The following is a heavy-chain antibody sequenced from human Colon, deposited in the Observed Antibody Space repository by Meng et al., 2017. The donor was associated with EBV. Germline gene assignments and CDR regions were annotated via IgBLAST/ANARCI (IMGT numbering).Heavy chain of an antibody. D-gene: IGHD3-10*01. Sequence: QVQLQGWGPGLVKPSQTLSLTCTVSGGSISSGGYYWSWIRQHPGKGLEWIGYIHSSGSTYYNPSLRSRLTISVDTSKNQFSLKLSSVTAADTAVYYCARASYGSGSPLGESWFDPWGQGTLVTVSS. V-gene: IGHV4-31*03. J-gene: IGHJ5*02. CDR3: ARASYGSGSPLGESWFDP. CDR2: IHSSGST. CDR1: GGSISSGGYY.